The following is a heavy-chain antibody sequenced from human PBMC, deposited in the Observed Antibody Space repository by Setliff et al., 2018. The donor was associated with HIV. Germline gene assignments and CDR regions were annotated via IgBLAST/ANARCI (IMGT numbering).Heavy chain of an antibody. CDR2: IYITGST. D-gene: IGHD2-2*01. V-gene: IGHV4-4*07. CDR3: ARAGGGATDQAFDI. Sequence: SETLSLTCTVSGDSISSYYWTWIRQPAGKGLEWIGRIYITGSTNYNPSLKSRVTISVDTSKNQFSLKLSSVTAADTAVYYCARAGGGATDQAFDIWGQGTMVTVSS. CDR1: GDSISSYY. J-gene: IGHJ3*02.